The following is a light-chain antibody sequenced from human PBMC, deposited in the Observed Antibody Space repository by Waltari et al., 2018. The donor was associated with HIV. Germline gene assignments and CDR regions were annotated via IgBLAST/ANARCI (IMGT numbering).Light chain of an antibody. J-gene: IGLJ1*01. CDR2: DVS. Sequence: QSALTQPASVSGSPGQSITISYTGTSTDVGSSNYVSWHQQHPGEAPKLIIHDVSDRPSGISNRFSGSKSGNTASLTISGLQTEDEADYYCSSYTSSTTYVFGTGTRVTVL. CDR3: SSYTSSTTYV. CDR1: STDVGSSNY. V-gene: IGLV2-14*03.